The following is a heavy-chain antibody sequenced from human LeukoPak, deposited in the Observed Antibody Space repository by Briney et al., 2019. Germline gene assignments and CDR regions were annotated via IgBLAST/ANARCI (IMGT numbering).Heavy chain of an antibody. CDR3: AKTRSQWFGEDYDAFDI. Sequence: GGSLRLSCAASGFTFSSYAMSWVRQAPGKGLEWVSAISGSGGSTYYADSVKGRFTISRDNSKNTLYLQMNSLRAEDTAVYYCAKTRSQWFGEDYDAFDIWGQGTMVTVSS. J-gene: IGHJ3*02. D-gene: IGHD3-10*01. CDR1: GFTFSSYA. CDR2: ISGSGGST. V-gene: IGHV3-23*01.